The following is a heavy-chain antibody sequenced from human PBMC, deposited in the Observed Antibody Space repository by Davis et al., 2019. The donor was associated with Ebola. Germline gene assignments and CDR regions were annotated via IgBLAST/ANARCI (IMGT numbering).Heavy chain of an antibody. Sequence: ASVKVSCKASGYTFTSYGFNWVRQAPGQGLEWMGWISAYNGNTNYAQKLQGRVTMTTDTSTSTAYMELRSLRSDDTAVYYCARGVTMVQGVSWFDPWGQGTLVTVSS. D-gene: IGHD3-10*01. CDR2: ISAYNGNT. CDR3: ARGVTMVQGVSWFDP. CDR1: GYTFTSYG. V-gene: IGHV1-18*01. J-gene: IGHJ5*02.